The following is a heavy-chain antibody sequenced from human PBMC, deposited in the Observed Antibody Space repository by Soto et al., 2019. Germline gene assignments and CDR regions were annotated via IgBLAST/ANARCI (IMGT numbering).Heavy chain of an antibody. J-gene: IGHJ3*02. CDR2: IYYSGST. CDR1: GGSISSYY. D-gene: IGHD2-8*01. CDR3: ARAEGDCTNGVCLSAFDI. Sequence: SETLSLTCTVSGGSISSYYWSWIRQPPGKGLEWIGYIYYSGSTNYNPSLKSRVTISVDTSKNQFSLKLSSVTAAGTAVYYCARAEGDCTNGVCLSAFDIWGQGTMVTVSS. V-gene: IGHV4-59*01.